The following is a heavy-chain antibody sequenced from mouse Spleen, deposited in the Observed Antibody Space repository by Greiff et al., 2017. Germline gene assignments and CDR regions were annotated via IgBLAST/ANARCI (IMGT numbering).Heavy chain of an antibody. V-gene: IGHV1-22*01. CDR3: ARGGLTGTLFDY. J-gene: IGHJ2*01. D-gene: IGHD4-1*01. CDR2: INPNNGGT. CDR1: GYTFTDYN. Sequence: VQLKESGPELVKPGASVKMSCKASGYTFTDYNMHWVKQSHGKSLEWIGYINPNNGGTSYNQKFKGKATLTVNKSSSTAYMELRSLTSEDSAVYYCARGGLTGTLFDYWGQGTTLTVSS.